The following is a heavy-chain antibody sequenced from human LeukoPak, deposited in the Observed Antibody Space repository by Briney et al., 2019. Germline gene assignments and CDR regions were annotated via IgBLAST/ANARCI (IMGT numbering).Heavy chain of an antibody. CDR1: GFTFSSYE. D-gene: IGHD3-10*01. CDR2: IKQDGSEK. J-gene: IGHJ6*03. Sequence: GGSLRLSCAASGFTFSSYEMNWVRQAPGKGLEWVANIKQDGSEKYYVDSVKGRFTISRDNAKNSLYLQMNSLRAEDTAVYYCARERRPTHYYGSGSYYPAYYYYMDVWGKGTTVTISS. CDR3: ARERRPTHYYGSGSYYPAYYYYMDV. V-gene: IGHV3-7*01.